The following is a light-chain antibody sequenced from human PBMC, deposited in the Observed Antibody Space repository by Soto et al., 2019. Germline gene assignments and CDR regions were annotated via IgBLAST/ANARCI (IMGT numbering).Light chain of an antibody. V-gene: IGKV3-11*01. CDR2: DAS. J-gene: IGKJ1*01. CDR3: QQVTYWPPGT. CDR1: QSVSTF. Sequence: EIVLTQSPATLSLSPGERATLSCRASQSVSTFLAWYQHKPGQAPRLLIYDASNRATVIPDRFRGSGSGTDVTLTSSSLEPEDFALEYCQQVTYWPPGTFGQGTQVEIK.